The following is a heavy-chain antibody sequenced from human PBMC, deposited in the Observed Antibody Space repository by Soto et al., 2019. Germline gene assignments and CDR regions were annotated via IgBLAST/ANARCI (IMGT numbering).Heavy chain of an antibody. Sequence: HPGGSLRLSCAASGFTFSSYAMSWVRQAPGKGLEWVSAISGSGGSTYYADSVKGRFTISRDNSKNTLYLQMNSLRAEDTAVYYCAKTQSIVVVVDPQIFAGNYFDYWGQGTLVTVSS. CDR3: AKTQSIVVVVDPQIFAGNYFDY. J-gene: IGHJ4*02. CDR1: GFTFSSYA. CDR2: ISGSGGST. V-gene: IGHV3-23*01. D-gene: IGHD2-15*01.